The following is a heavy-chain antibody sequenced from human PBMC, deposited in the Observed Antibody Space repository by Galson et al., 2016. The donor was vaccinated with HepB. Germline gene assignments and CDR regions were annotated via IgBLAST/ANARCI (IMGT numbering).Heavy chain of an antibody. V-gene: IGHV3-21*01. CDR1: GFTFRTYN. D-gene: IGHD6-13*01. J-gene: IGHJ2*01. CDR3: ARGGKSDVYITAPDDLFFDL. CDR2: ISSRTSDI. Sequence: SLRLSCAASGFTFRTYNMNWVRQAPGKGLEWVSSISSRTSDIYYADSVKGRFTISRDNANNSLYLQMNSLRAEDPAVYYCARGGKSDVYITAPDDLFFDLWGRGTLVTVSS.